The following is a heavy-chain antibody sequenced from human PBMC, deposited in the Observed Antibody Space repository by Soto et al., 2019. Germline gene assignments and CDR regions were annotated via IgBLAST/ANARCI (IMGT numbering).Heavy chain of an antibody. J-gene: IGHJ5*02. D-gene: IGHD2-2*01. Sequence: EVQLVESGGGLVQPGGSLRLSCAASGFTSSSYSMNWVRQAPGKGLEWVSYISSSSSTIYYADSVKGRFTISRDNAKNSLYLLMNSLRDEDTAVYYCAREIGYCSRTSCYPSDNWFDPWGQGTLVTVSS. CDR2: ISSSSSTI. CDR3: AREIGYCSRTSCYPSDNWFDP. CDR1: GFTSSSYS. V-gene: IGHV3-48*02.